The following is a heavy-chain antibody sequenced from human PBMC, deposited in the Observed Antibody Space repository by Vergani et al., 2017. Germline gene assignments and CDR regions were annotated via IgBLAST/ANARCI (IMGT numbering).Heavy chain of an antibody. CDR1: VYTFTAYF. V-gene: IGHV1-2*02. D-gene: IGHD2-2*01. CDR3: ARVGTSSNRDYFDD. J-gene: IGHJ4*02. Sequence: QVQLLQSVAEVKKPGASVKVSCTASVYTFTAYFMHCVRQAPGNGLEWMGWINPISGGTNYAQKFQGRVTMTRDTSISTAYMELSNLRSDDTAVYYCARVGTSSNRDYFDDWGQGTLVTDSS. CDR2: INPISGGT.